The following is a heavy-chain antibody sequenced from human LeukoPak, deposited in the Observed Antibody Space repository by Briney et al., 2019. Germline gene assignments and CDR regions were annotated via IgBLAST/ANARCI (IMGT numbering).Heavy chain of an antibody. CDR2: ISSDGTKE. CDR3: ARYGDHGNYFDC. J-gene: IGHJ4*02. V-gene: IGHV3-30*03. Sequence: GGSLRLSCAASGFTFNNYGMHWVRQAPGKGLEWVAVISSDGTKEYYGDSVKGRFTISRDDSKNTLYLQMNSLRAEDTAVYYCARYGDHGNYFDCWGQGTLVTVSS. CDR1: GFTFNNYG. D-gene: IGHD4-17*01.